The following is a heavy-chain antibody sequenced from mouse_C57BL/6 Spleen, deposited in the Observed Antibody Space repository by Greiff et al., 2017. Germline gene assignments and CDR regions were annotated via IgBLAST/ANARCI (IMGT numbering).Heavy chain of an antibody. Sequence: VQLQQSGAELVKPGASVKISCKASGYAFSSYWMNWVKQRPGKGLEWIGQIYPGDGDTNYNGKFTGKATLTADKSSSTAYMQLSSLTSEDSAVYFCARATAQATPFAYWGQGTLVTVSA. D-gene: IGHD3-2*02. V-gene: IGHV1-80*01. CDR2: IYPGDGDT. J-gene: IGHJ3*01. CDR3: ARATAQATPFAY. CDR1: GYAFSSYW.